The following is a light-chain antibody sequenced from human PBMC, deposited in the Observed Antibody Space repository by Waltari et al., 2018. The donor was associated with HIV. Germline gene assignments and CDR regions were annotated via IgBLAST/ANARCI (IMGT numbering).Light chain of an antibody. CDR3: QSYDSSLSGLG. J-gene: IGLJ1*01. CDR1: SSNIGAGYN. Sequence: QSVLTQPPSVSGAPGQRVTLSCTGSSSNIGAGYNVHWYQQLPGTAPKLLVYGDNNRPSWVPDRFAGSKSGTSACLAITGLQAEDEADYYCQSYDSSLSGLGFATGTKVTVL. V-gene: IGLV1-40*01. CDR2: GDN.